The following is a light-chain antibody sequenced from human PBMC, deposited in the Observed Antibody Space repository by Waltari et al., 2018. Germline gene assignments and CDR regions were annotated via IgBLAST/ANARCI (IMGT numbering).Light chain of an antibody. J-gene: IGLJ2*01. CDR3: QVWDSSSDHPVV. CDR1: NIGSKS. V-gene: IGLV3-21*04. Sequence: SYVLTQPPSVSVAPGKTARITCGGNNIGSKSVHWYQQKPGQAPVLVIYDDSDRPSGIPERFSGSNSGNTATLTIGRVEAGDEADYYCQVWDSSSDHPVVFGGGTKLTVL. CDR2: DDS.